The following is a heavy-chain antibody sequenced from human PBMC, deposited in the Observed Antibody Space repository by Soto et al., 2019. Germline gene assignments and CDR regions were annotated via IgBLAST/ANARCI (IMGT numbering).Heavy chain of an antibody. CDR2: MNAKSGDT. CDR1: GYTFSDFD. J-gene: IGHJ6*02. V-gene: IGHV1-8*01. D-gene: IGHD3-16*01. CDR3: ARGNPFNYAGFDV. Sequence: QAHLEQSGAEVKRPGASVKVSCKASGYTFSDFDINWLRQASGQGPEWMGWMNAKSGDTFFAQRFQGKFNMTWDTALSTAYMEVGSLTSDDTAIYFCARGNPFNYAGFDVWGQGTTVAVSS.